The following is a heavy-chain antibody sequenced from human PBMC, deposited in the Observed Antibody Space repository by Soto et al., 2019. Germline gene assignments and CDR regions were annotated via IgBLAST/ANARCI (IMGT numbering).Heavy chain of an antibody. V-gene: IGHV1-69*06. D-gene: IGHD3-10*01. J-gene: IGHJ3*01. Sequence: QEQLVQSGAEVKKPGSSVKVSCRASGDTFKNHGISWVRQAPGQGLEWMGSIIPVFGTTNYAQKSRGRLTLTGDKVTTTAYMELSGLTSEYTAVYFCARDTAALYYIKPSRAFDVWGQGTLITVSS. CDR2: IIPVFGTT. CDR3: ARDTAALYYIKPSRAFDV. CDR1: GDTFKNHG.